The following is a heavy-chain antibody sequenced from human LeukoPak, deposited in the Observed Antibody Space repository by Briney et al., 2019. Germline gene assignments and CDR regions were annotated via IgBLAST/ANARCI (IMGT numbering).Heavy chain of an antibody. Sequence: ASVKVSCKASGYTFTSYGISWVRQAPGQGLEWMGWISAYNGNTNYAQKLQSRVTMTTDTSTSTAYMELRSLSSEDTAVYYCVRAHNWEGHKGDWGQGTMVIVSS. D-gene: IGHD1-20*01. J-gene: IGHJ3*01. CDR1: GYTFTSYG. CDR3: VRAHNWEGHKGD. CDR2: ISAYNGNT. V-gene: IGHV1-18*01.